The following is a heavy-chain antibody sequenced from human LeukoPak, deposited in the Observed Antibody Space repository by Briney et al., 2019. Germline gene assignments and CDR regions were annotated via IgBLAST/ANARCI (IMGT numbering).Heavy chain of an antibody. CDR1: GGSFSGYY. CDR3: ARLSARYPAPRPFDY. CDR2: INHSGST. J-gene: IGHJ4*02. D-gene: IGHD2-2*01. Sequence: SETLSLTCAVYGGSFSGYYWSWIRQPPGKGLEWIGEINHSGSTNYNPSLKSRVTISVDTSKNQFSLKLSSVTAADTAVYYCARLSARYPAPRPFDYWGQGTLVTVSS. V-gene: IGHV4-34*01.